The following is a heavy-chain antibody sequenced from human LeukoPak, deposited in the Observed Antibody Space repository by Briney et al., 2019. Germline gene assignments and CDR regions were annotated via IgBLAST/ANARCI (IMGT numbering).Heavy chain of an antibody. Sequence: GGSLRLSCAASGFTFSSYAMSWDRQTPGKGLDWVSTIRGNGDTTYYADSVKGRFTISRDNSKNTLYLQMNSLSAEDTAVYYCAKGDGYNKGYYFDYWGQGTLVTVSS. CDR3: AKGDGYNKGYYFDY. J-gene: IGHJ4*02. CDR2: IRGNGDTT. D-gene: IGHD5-24*01. CDR1: GFTFSSYA. V-gene: IGHV3-23*01.